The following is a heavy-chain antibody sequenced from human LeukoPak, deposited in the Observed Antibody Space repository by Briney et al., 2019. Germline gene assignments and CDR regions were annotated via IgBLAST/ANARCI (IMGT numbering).Heavy chain of an antibody. CDR2: INPNSGGT. CDR3: ARDFGPGTAMVPPYNWFDS. CDR1: GGTFSSYA. J-gene: IGHJ5*01. D-gene: IGHD5-18*01. Sequence: GSSVKVSCKASGGTFSSYAISWVRQAPGQGLEWMGWINPNSGGTNYAQKFQGRVTMTRDTSISTAYMELSGLRSDDTAVYYCARDFGPGTAMVPPYNWFDSWGQGTLVTVSS. V-gene: IGHV1-2*02.